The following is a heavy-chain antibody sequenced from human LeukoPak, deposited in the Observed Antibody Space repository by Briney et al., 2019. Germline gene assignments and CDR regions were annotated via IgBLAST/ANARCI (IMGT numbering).Heavy chain of an antibody. V-gene: IGHV4-59*01. CDR1: GGSISSYY. Sequence: SETLSLTCTVSGGSISSYYWSWIRQPPGKGLEWIGYIYYSGSTNYNPSLKSRVTISVDTSKNQFSLKLSSVTAADTAVYYCARAGHTYYYDSSGPFDYWSQGTLVTVSS. D-gene: IGHD3-22*01. CDR3: ARAGHTYYYDSSGPFDY. CDR2: IYYSGST. J-gene: IGHJ4*02.